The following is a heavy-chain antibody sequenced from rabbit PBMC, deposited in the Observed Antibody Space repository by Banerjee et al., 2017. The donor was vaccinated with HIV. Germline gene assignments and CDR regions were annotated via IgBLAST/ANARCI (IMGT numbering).Heavy chain of an antibody. D-gene: IGHD7-1*01. Sequence: QSLEESGGHLAKPGASLTLTCTASGFSFSSGYYIYWVRQAPGKGLEWIACINNSGFTWYASWAKGRFTISKTSSTTVDLKMTSLTAADTATYFCARSGDSAVDGGSFDLWGPGTLVTVS. V-gene: IGHV1S40*01. J-gene: IGHJ4*01. CDR3: ARSGDSAVDGGSFDL. CDR1: GFSFSSGYY. CDR2: INNSGFT.